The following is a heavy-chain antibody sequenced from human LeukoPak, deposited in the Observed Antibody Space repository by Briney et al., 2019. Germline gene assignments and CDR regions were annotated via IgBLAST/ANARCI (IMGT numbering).Heavy chain of an antibody. V-gene: IGHV1-18*01. CDR1: GYTFTSYG. J-gene: IGHJ5*02. CDR2: ISAYNGNT. D-gene: IGHD6-6*01. Sequence: ASVKLSCKASGYTFTSYGISWVRQAPGQGLEWMGWISAYNGNTNYAQKLQGRVTMTTDTSTSTAYMELRSLRSDDTAVYYCARDPSKYSSSSPWFDPWGQGTLVTVSS. CDR3: ARDPSKYSSSSPWFDP.